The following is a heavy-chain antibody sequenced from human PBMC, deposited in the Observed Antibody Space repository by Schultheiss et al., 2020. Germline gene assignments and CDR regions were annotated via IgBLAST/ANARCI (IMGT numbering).Heavy chain of an antibody. Sequence: GESLKISCAASGFTFDSYGMHWVRQAPGEGPEWVSAISADGSATYYTDSVKCRFTISRDNAKNSLYLQMNSLRAEDTAVYYCATLVGRLLWFGTNAFDIWGQGTMVTVSS. CDR1: GFTFDSYG. V-gene: IGHV3-48*04. CDR3: ATLVGRLLWFGTNAFDI. D-gene: IGHD3-10*01. J-gene: IGHJ3*02. CDR2: ISADGSAT.